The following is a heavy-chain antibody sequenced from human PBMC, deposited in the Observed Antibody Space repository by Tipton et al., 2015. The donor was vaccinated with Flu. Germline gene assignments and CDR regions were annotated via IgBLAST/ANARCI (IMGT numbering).Heavy chain of an antibody. CDR3: ARDTTIGGVTAIDYYYYGMDV. V-gene: IGHV1-69*12. CDR2: IIPIFGTA. Sequence: QVQLVQSGAEVKKPGSSVKVSCKASGGTFSSYAISWVRQAPGQGLEWMGGIIPIFGTANYAQKFQGRVTITADESTSTAYMELSNLRSEDTAVYYCARDTTIGGVTAIDYYYYGMDVWGQGTTVTVSS. CDR1: GGTFSSYA. J-gene: IGHJ6*02. D-gene: IGHD2-21*02.